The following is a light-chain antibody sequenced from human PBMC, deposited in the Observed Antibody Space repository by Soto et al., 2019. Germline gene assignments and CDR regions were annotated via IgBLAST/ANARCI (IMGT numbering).Light chain of an antibody. J-gene: IGKJ4*01. CDR2: DAT. CDR3: QQYGTSPLT. CDR1: QSVTN. Sequence: EIVWTQSPGTLSLSPGERATLSCRASQSVTNLAWYQQKSGQAPRLLIYDATTRATGIPDRFSGSGSGADFTLSISRLEPEDFAVYYCQQYGTSPLTFGGGTNVEIK. V-gene: IGKV3-20*01.